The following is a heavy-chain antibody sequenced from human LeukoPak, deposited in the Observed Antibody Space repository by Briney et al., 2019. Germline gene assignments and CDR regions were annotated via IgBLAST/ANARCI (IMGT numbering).Heavy chain of an antibody. CDR3: ARHEGRLGELSLYAAFDY. V-gene: IGHV4-4*07. D-gene: IGHD3-16*02. J-gene: IGHJ4*02. Sequence: SETLSLTCTVSGGSISSYYWSWIRQPAGKGLEWIGRIYTSGSTNYNPSLKSRVTMSVDTSKNQFSLKLSSVTAADTAVYYCARHEGRLGELSLYAAFDYWGQGTLVTVSS. CDR2: IYTSGST. CDR1: GGSISSYY.